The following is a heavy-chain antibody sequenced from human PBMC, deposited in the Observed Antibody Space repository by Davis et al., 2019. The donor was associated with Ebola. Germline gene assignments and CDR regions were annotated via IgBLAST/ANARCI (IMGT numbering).Heavy chain of an antibody. CDR2: ISAGSNYI. J-gene: IGHJ4*02. D-gene: IGHD6-13*01. Sequence: GESLKISCAASGFSIRSYYMYWVRQAPGKGLEWVSSISAGSNYINYAASVKGRFTISRDNAKNSLYLQMNSLTVEDTAVYYCARDMGQQLSPFDSWGQGTLVTVSS. CDR3: ARDMGQQLSPFDS. V-gene: IGHV3-21*01. CDR1: GFSIRSYY.